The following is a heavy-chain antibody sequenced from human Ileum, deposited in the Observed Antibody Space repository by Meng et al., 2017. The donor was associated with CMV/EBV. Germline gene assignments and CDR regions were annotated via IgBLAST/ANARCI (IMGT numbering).Heavy chain of an antibody. CDR2: INPNSGGT. CDR1: GYTFTGYY. Sequence: SRKASGYTFTGYYMHWVRQAPGQGLEWMGWINPNSGGTNYAQKFQGRVTMTRDTSISTAYMELSRLRSDDTAVYYCARDSYGSGYTYWGQGTLVTVSS. CDR3: ARDSYGSGYTY. J-gene: IGHJ4*02. D-gene: IGHD3-22*01. V-gene: IGHV1-2*02.